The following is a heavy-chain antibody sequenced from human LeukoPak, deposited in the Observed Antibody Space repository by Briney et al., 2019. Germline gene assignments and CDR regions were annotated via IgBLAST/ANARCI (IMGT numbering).Heavy chain of an antibody. CDR1: GGTFSIYA. Sequence: SVNVSCKASGGTFSIYAISWVRQAPGQGLEWMGGIIPIFGTANYAQKFQGRVTITADESTSTAYMELSSLRSEDTAVYYCARDEEAAATNRAYNWFDPWGQGTLVTVSS. V-gene: IGHV1-69*13. D-gene: IGHD1-14*01. CDR3: ARDEEAAATNRAYNWFDP. J-gene: IGHJ5*02. CDR2: IIPIFGTA.